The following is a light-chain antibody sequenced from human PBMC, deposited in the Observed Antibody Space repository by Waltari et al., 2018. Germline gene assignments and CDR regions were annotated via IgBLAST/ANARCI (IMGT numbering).Light chain of an antibody. J-gene: IGKJ2*01. CDR3: QQYGTSPYT. CDR2: GAA. Sequence: IVLTQFPVTLSLSPGYKASLSCKASQNLSSNFLAWYRQRPGQPPGLLIHGAAKRAAGIPDTFSGSGSGTDFTLTISRLEAEDSAVYYCQQYGTSPYTFGQGTKVEIK. CDR1: QNLSSNF. V-gene: IGKV3-20*01.